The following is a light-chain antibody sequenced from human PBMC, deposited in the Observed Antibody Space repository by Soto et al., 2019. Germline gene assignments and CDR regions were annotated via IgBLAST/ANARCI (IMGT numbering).Light chain of an antibody. CDR3: QQYNNLPPWT. CDR2: GAS. Sequence: EIVMTQSPATLSVSPGERATLSCRARQSVSSNLAWYQQKPGQAPRLLIYGASTRATGIPARFSGSGSGTEFTLTISSLQSEDCAVDYCQQYNNLPPWTFGQGTKGEIK. CDR1: QSVSSN. V-gene: IGKV3-15*01. J-gene: IGKJ1*01.